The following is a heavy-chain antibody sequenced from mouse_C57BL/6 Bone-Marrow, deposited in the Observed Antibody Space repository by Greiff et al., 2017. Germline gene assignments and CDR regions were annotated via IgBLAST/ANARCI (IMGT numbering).Heavy chain of an antibody. CDR2: ISDGGSYT. Sequence: EVKLMESGGGLVKPGGSLKLSCAASGFTFSSYAMSWVRQTPEKRLEWVATISDGGSYTYYPDNVKGRFTISGDNAKNNLYLQMSHLKSEDTAMYYCARDNGYYVFDYWGQGTTLTVSS. CDR3: ARDNGYYVFDY. CDR1: GFTFSSYA. D-gene: IGHD2-3*01. J-gene: IGHJ2*01. V-gene: IGHV5-4*01.